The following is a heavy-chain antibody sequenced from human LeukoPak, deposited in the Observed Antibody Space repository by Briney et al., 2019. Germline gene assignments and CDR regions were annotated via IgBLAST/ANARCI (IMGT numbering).Heavy chain of an antibody. CDR1: GGSIRGYF. V-gene: IGHV4-59*08. CDR3: ARYGITIVRGGKYYFDS. D-gene: IGHD3-10*01. CDR2: IHYSGST. Sequence: SETLSLTCTASGGSIRGYFWSWIRQPPGKRPEWIGYIHYSGSTNYNPSLNSRVTISVDTSKNQFSLRLSSVTAADTAVYYCARYGITIVRGGKYYFDSWGQGTLITVSS. J-gene: IGHJ4*02.